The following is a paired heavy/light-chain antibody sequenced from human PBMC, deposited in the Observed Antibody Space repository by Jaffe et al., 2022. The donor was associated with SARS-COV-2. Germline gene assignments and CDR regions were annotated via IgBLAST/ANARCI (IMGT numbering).Heavy chain of an antibody. V-gene: IGHV6-1*01. D-gene: IGHD6-19*01. Sequence: QVQLQQSGPGLVKPSQTLSLTCAISGDSVSGSTSAWNWIRQSPSRGLEWLGRTYYRSKWYNDYAISVKSRIAINPDTSKNQFSLHLNSVTPEDTAVYFCARLSSSGWYDFDYWGRGTLVTVPS. CDR2: TYYRSKWYN. CDR3: ARLSSSGWYDFDY. CDR1: GDSVSGSTSA. J-gene: IGHJ4*02.
Light chain of an antibody. Sequence: QSALTQPRSVSGSPGQSVAISCTGTSSDVGGYNYVSWYQQHPGKAPKLMISDVSKRPSGVPDRFSGSKSGNTASLTISGLQAEDEADYYCCSYAGSHTWVFGGGTKLTVL. CDR1: SSDVGGYNY. CDR2: DVS. CDR3: CSYAGSHTWV. J-gene: IGLJ3*02. V-gene: IGLV2-11*01.